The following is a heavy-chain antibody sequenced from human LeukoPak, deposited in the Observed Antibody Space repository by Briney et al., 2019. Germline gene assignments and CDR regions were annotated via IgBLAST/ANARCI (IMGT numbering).Heavy chain of an antibody. J-gene: IGHJ4*02. CDR2: IYPGASDT. CDR1: GYSFTSYW. D-gene: IGHD6-6*01. CDR3: ARHLRSRPFDY. V-gene: IGHV5-51*01. Sequence: GESLKISCKDSGYSFTSYWIGWVRQMPGKGLEWMGIIYPGASDTRYSPSFQGQVTISADKSINTAYLQWSSLKASDTAMYYCARHLRSRPFDYWGPGTLVTVSS.